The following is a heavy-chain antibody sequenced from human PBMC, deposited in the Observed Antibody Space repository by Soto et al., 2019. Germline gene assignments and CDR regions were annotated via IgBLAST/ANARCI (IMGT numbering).Heavy chain of an antibody. D-gene: IGHD2-15*01. CDR1: GGTFSSYT. J-gene: IGHJ6*02. V-gene: IGHV1-69*02. CDR2: IIPILGIA. CDR3: ARANCSGGSCYYYYGMDV. Sequence: QVQLVQSGAEVKKPGSSVKVSCKASGGTFSSYTISWVRQAPGQGLEWMGRIIPILGIANYAQKFQGRVTITADKATSTAYMERSSLRSEDTAVYYCARANCSGGSCYYYYGMDVWGQGTTVTVSS.